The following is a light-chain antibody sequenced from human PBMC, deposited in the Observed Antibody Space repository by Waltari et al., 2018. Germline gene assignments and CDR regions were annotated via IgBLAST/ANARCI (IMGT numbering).Light chain of an antibody. V-gene: IGLV1-44*01. CDR2: SNN. Sequence: QSVLTQPPSASGTPGQRVPISCSGSRYSNGSKIVNWYQRLPGMAPKPLIYSNNERPPGVPDRFSGSKSGTSASRAISGLQSEDEADYYCAAWDDSLKGVFGGGTKLTVL. J-gene: IGLJ2*01. CDR1: RYSNGSKI. CDR3: AAWDDSLKGV.